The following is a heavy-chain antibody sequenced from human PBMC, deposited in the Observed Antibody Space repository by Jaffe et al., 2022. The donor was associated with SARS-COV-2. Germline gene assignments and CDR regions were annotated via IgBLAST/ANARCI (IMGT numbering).Heavy chain of an antibody. J-gene: IGHJ4*02. D-gene: IGHD5-12*01. Sequence: EVQLVESGGGLVKPGGSLRLSCAASGLNFRIYTMNWVRQAPGKGLEWVSGISASSIYIYYADSVKGRFTISRDNAKNSLYLQMNSLRAEDTAVYYCARGDQSGYSGYDLEYWGQGTLVTVSS. CDR2: ISASSIYI. V-gene: IGHV3-21*01. CDR1: GLNFRIYT. CDR3: ARGDQSGYSGYDLEY.